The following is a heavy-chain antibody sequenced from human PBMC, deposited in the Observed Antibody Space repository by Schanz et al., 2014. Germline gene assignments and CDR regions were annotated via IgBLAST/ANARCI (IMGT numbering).Heavy chain of an antibody. CDR1: GFTFSSYA. CDR2: IWYDGTNK. V-gene: IGHV3-33*01. CDR3: ARDGGRDGYNLAFDV. D-gene: IGHD5-12*01. J-gene: IGHJ3*01. Sequence: QVQLVESGGGVVQPGRSLRLSCAASGFTFSSYAMHWVRQAPGKGLEWVALIWYDGTNKYYADSVKGRFTVSRDNSKNTLYLQMNSLRAGDTAVYFCARDGGRDGYNLAFDVWGQGTLVTVSS.